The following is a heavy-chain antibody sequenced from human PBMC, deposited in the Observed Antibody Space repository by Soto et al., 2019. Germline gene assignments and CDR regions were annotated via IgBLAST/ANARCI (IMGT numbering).Heavy chain of an antibody. CDR1: GATYSNSA. Sequence: QVQLVQSGAEVKKPGSSVKVSCTASGATYSNSAISWVRQAPGQGLEWMGGINPILGIPDYAHKFQGRVTITADESTNTVYMDLGSLRSEDTALYFCARGGVDVVATSAFDYWGQGTLVTVSS. J-gene: IGHJ4*02. D-gene: IGHD5-12*01. CDR3: ARGGVDVVATSAFDY. CDR2: INPILGIP. V-gene: IGHV1-69*10.